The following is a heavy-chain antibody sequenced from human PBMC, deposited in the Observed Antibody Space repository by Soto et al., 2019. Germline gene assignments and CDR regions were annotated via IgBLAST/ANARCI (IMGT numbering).Heavy chain of an antibody. J-gene: IGHJ4*02. CDR1: GFTFSSYA. Sequence: EVQLLESGGGLIQPGGSLRLSCAASGFTFSSYAMSWVRQAPGKGLEWVSAISGSGGSTYYADSVKGRFTISRDNSKNTLYLQMNSLRAEDTAVYYCAKDREYSSSFFDYWGQGTLVTVSS. D-gene: IGHD6-6*01. CDR3: AKDREYSSSFFDY. V-gene: IGHV3-23*01. CDR2: ISGSGGST.